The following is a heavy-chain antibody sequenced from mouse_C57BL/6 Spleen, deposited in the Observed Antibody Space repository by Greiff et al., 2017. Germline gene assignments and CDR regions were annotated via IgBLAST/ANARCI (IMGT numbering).Heavy chain of an antibody. J-gene: IGHJ4*01. CDR1: GFTFSDYG. V-gene: IGHV5-17*01. D-gene: IGHD1-1*01. Sequence: EVQLVESGGGLVKPGGSLKLSCAASGFTFSDYGMPWVRQAPEKGLEWVAYISSGSSTIYYADTVQGRFPISRANAKDTLFLQMTSLRSEDTAMYYCARPSYYYGSSWYAMDYWGQGTSVTVSS. CDR2: ISSGSSTI. CDR3: ARPSYYYGSSWYAMDY.